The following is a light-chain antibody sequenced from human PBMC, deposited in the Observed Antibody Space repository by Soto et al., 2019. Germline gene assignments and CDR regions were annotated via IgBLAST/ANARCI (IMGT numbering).Light chain of an antibody. CDR2: DAS. J-gene: IGKJ1*01. CDR3: LQNSDYPRT. V-gene: IGKV1-5*01. Sequence: DIQMTQSPSTLSASVGDRVTITCRASQSISSWLAWYQQKPGKAPKLLIYDASSLESGVPSRFSGSGSGTEFTLTISSLQPDDFATYYCLQNSDYPRTFGQGTKVDIK. CDR1: QSISSW.